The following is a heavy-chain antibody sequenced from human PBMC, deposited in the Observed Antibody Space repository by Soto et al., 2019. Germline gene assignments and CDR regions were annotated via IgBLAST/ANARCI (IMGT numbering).Heavy chain of an antibody. V-gene: IGHV1-18*01. CDR2: IGADNGDT. CDR3: ARDWKGAEGFEP. D-gene: IGHD1-1*01. Sequence: QVQLVQSVAEVKKPGASVKVSCKSSGYTFSTDGFSWVRQAPGQGLEWMGWIGADNGDTNYAQNFQGRVTMTTDTSTTTSYMELRSLTSDDTAVYCCARDWKGAEGFEPWGQGTLVTVSS. CDR1: GYTFSTDG. J-gene: IGHJ5*02.